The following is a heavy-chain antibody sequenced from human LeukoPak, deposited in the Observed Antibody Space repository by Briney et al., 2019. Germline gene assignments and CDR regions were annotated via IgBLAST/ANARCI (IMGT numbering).Heavy chain of an antibody. D-gene: IGHD3-9*01. CDR1: GFTFDDYT. CDR3: ARGIVLRYFDW. J-gene: IGHJ4*02. Sequence: PGGSLRLSCAASGFTFDDYTIHWVRRVPGKGLEWVSLISGDGGSTYYADSVKGRFTISRDNAKNSLYLQMNSLRAEDTAVYYCARGIVLRYFDWWGQGTLVTVSS. CDR2: ISGDGGST. V-gene: IGHV3-43*01.